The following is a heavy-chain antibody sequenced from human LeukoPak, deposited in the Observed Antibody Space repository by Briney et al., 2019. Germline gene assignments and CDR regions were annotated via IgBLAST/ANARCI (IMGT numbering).Heavy chain of an antibody. V-gene: IGHV3-11*01. J-gene: IGHJ4*02. CDR2: ISSSGSMI. D-gene: IGHD3-10*01. CDR1: GFTFSDYY. Sequence: GGSLRLSCAASGFTFSDYYMSWIRQAPGKGLEWASYISSSGSMIYYADSVKGRFTISRDNAKNSLYLQMNSLRAEDTAVYYCARGPAYGSGKFGPFDYWGQGTLVTVSS. CDR3: ARGPAYGSGKFGPFDY.